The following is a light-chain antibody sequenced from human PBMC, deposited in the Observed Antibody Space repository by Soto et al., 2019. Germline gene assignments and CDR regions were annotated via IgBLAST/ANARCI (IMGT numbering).Light chain of an antibody. CDR1: QGSRND. CDR2: AAS. V-gene: IGKV1-17*01. Sequence: DIQMTQSPSSLSASVGDRVIITCRASQGSRNDLGWYQQKPGKAPKRLFYAASSLQSGVPSRFSGSGSGTEFTLTISSLQPEDFATYYCLQYHSYLLYTFGQGTKVEIK. CDR3: LQYHSYLLYT. J-gene: IGKJ2*01.